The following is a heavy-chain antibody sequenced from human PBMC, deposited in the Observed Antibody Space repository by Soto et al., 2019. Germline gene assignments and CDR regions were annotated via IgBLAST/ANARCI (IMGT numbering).Heavy chain of an antibody. D-gene: IGHD1-1*01. Sequence: TGGSLRLSCAASGFTFSSYAMSWVRQAPGKGLEWVSAISGSGGSTYYADSVKGRFTISRDNSKNTLYLQMNSLRAEDTAVYYYAKLPLLELTAYYYGMDVWGQGTTVTVSS. CDR1: GFTFSSYA. J-gene: IGHJ6*02. CDR2: ISGSGGST. CDR3: AKLPLLELTAYYYGMDV. V-gene: IGHV3-23*01.